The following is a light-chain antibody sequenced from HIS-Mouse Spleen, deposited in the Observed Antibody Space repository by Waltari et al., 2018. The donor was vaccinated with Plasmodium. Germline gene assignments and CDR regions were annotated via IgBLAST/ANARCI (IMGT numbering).Light chain of an antibody. CDR1: QSVSSY. Sequence: EIVLTQSPATLSLSPGARAPLSCRASQSVSSYLAWYQQKPGQAPRLLIYDASNRATGIPARFSGSGAGTDFTLTISSLEPEDFAVYYCQQRSNWPRVLTFGGGTKVEIK. CDR2: DAS. V-gene: IGKV3-11*01. CDR3: QQRSNWPRVLT. J-gene: IGKJ4*01.